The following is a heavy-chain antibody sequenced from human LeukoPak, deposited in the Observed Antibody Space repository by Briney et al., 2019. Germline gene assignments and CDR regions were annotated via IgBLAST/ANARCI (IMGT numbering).Heavy chain of an antibody. CDR3: ARAERSGEHDY. Sequence: PSETLSLTCAVYGGSFSGYYWSWIRQPPGKGLEWIGEIKHSGSTNYNPSLKSRVTISVDTSKNQFSLKLSSVTAADTAVYYCARAERSGEHDYWGQGTLVTVTS. CDR1: GGSFSGYY. J-gene: IGHJ4*02. D-gene: IGHD6-25*01. CDR2: IKHSGST. V-gene: IGHV4-34*01.